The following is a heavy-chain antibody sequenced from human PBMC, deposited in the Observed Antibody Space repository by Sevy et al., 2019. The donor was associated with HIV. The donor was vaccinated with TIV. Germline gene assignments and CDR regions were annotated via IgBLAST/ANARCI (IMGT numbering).Heavy chain of an antibody. CDR1: GSTLTRLA. CDR2: FDPEDGET. V-gene: IGHV1-24*01. D-gene: IGHD3-22*01. CDR3: ATTKDYYDSSGSPFDD. J-gene: IGHJ4*02. Sequence: ASVKVSCKVSGSTLTRLAIHWVRQAPGKGPEWMGSFDPEDGETIYSQKFQGRVTMTEDTSTDTGYMELGSLRSEDTAVYYCATTKDYYDSSGSPFDDWGQGTLVTVSS.